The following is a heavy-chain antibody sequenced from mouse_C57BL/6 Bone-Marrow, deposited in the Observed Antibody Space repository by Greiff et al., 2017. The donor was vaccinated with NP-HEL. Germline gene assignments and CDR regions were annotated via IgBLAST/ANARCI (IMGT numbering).Heavy chain of an antibody. Sequence: QVQLQQSGAELARPGASVKLSCKASGYTFTSYGISWVKQRTGQGLEWIGEIYPRSGNTYYNGKFKGKATLTADKSSSTAYMELRSLTSEDSAVYFCARLGRREGYYFDYWGQGTTLTVSS. CDR3: ARLGRREGYYFDY. V-gene: IGHV1-81*01. D-gene: IGHD4-1*01. CDR1: GYTFTSYG. J-gene: IGHJ2*01. CDR2: IYPRSGNT.